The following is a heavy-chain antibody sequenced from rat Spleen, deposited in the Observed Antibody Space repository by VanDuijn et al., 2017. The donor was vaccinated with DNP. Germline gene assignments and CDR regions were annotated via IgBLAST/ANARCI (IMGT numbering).Heavy chain of an antibody. Sequence: EVQLVESGGGLVQPGGSLKLSCAASGFTFNKYGMAWVRQAPTKGLEWVGSISPSGGSTYYRDSVKGRFTISRNNVNSILYLQMDSLRSEDTATYYCATSANWELEGYWYFDFWGPGTMVTVSS. CDR2: ISPSGGST. CDR3: ATSANWELEGYWYFDF. CDR1: GFTFNKYG. J-gene: IGHJ1*01. D-gene: IGHD5-1*01. V-gene: IGHV5-19*01.